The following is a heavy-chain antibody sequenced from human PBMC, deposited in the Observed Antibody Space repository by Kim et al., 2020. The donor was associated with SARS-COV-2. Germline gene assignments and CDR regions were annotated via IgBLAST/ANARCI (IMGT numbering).Heavy chain of an antibody. CDR1: GASISSGDSY. CDR3: ARDRRYDLLSGYLGYYYGMDV. Sequence: SETLSLTCTVSGASISSGDSYWSWIRQHPGKGLEWIGHIYYSGSTYYNPSLKSRVTMSVDTSKHQFSLRLSSVTAADTAVYYCARDRRYDLLSGYLGYYYGMDVWGQGTTVTVSS. D-gene: IGHD3-9*01. CDR2: IYYSGST. J-gene: IGHJ6*02. V-gene: IGHV4-31*03.